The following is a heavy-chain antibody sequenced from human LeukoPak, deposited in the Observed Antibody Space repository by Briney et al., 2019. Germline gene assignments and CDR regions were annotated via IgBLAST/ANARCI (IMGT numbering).Heavy chain of an antibody. CDR1: GFSFSSYA. V-gene: IGHV3-23*01. Sequence: GGSLRLSCVVSGFSFSSYAMAWVRQAPGKGLEWVSSISAGGRTYYADSGKGRFTISRDNSKETVFLQMNRLRAEDTAHYYCAKGKVNHDGAFDFWGQGTTVTVSS. D-gene: IGHD3-16*01. CDR3: AKGKVNHDGAFDF. CDR2: ISAGGRT. J-gene: IGHJ3*01.